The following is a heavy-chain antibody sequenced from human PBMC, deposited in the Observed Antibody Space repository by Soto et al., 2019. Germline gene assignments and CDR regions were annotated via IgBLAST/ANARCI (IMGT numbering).Heavy chain of an antibody. V-gene: IGHV3-30*18. CDR3: AKDRASGYYYDSTGSFDS. J-gene: IGHJ4*02. D-gene: IGHD3-22*01. CDR2: ISYEGSNK. CDR1: GFTFSSYG. Sequence: QVQLVESGGGVVQPGRSLRLSCAASGFTFSSYGMHWVRQAPGKGLEGVALISYEGSNKYYADSVKGRFTISRDNSKNTLYLQMNSLRAEDTAVYYCAKDRASGYYYDSTGSFDSCGQGTLVTVSS.